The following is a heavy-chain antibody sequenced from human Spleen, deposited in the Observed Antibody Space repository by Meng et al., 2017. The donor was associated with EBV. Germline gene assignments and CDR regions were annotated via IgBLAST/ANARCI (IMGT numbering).Heavy chain of an antibody. V-gene: IGHV4-34*02. CDR3: ARGPEIVVVIFPTNWFDP. D-gene: IGHD2-21*01. J-gene: IGHJ5*02. CDR1: GESFSVYY. CDR2: INHSGDT. Sequence: QVRLQQWGPGLLKPSETLSLTCGVYGESFSVYYWSWIRQSPGKGLEWIGEINHSGDTRYNPSLESRVTISVATSKNQVSLKLKSVTAADTAMYYCARGPEIVVVIFPTNWFDPWGQGTLVTVSS.